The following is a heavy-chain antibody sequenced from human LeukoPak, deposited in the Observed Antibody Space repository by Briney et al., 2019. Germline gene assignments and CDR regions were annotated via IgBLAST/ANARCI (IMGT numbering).Heavy chain of an antibody. J-gene: IGHJ4*02. Sequence: PSETLSLTRAVYGGSFSGYYWSWIRQPPGKGLEWIGEINHSGSTNYNPSLKSRVTISVDTSKNQFSLKLSSVTAADTAVYYCARVLNSSGYYSHFDYWGQGTLVTVSS. D-gene: IGHD3-22*01. V-gene: IGHV4-34*01. CDR1: GGSFSGYY. CDR3: ARVLNSSGYYSHFDY. CDR2: INHSGST.